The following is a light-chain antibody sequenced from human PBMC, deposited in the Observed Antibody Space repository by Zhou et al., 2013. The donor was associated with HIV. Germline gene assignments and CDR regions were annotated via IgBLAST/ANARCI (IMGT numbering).Light chain of an antibody. J-gene: IGKJ3*01. CDR2: AAS. V-gene: IGKV1-NL1*01. Sequence: DIQMTQSPSSLSASVGDRVTITCRASQGISNSLAWYQQKPGKAPKLLLYAASRLESGVPSRFSGSGSGTDYTLTISSLQPEDFATYYCQQYYSTVTFGPGTKVDIK. CDR1: QGISNS. CDR3: QQYYSTVT.